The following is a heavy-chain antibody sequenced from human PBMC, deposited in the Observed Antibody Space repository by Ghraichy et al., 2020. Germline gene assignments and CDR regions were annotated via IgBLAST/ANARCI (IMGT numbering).Heavy chain of an antibody. CDR2: ISYDGSNK. D-gene: IGHD4-17*01. J-gene: IGHJ4*02. CDR3: AKEATVFYGDYAFDY. CDR1: GFTFSSYG. Sequence: SCAASGFTFSSYGMHWVRQAPGKGLEWVAVISYDGSNKYYADSVKGRFTISRDNSKNTLYLQMNSLRAEDTAVYYCAKEATVFYGDYAFDYWGQGTLVTVSS. V-gene: IGHV3-30*18.